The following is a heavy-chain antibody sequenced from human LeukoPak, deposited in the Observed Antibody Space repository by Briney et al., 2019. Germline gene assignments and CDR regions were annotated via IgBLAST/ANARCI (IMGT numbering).Heavy chain of an antibody. CDR1: GYTFTGYY. D-gene: IGHD6-19*01. CDR3: ARGYSSGWYCVFNY. J-gene: IGHJ4*02. CDR2: INPNSGGT. Sequence: ASVKVSCKASGYTFTGYYMHWVRQAPGQGLEWMGWINPNSGGTNYAQKFQGRVTMTRDTSISTAYMELSSLRSDDTAVYYCARGYSSGWYCVFNYWGQGTLVTVSS. V-gene: IGHV1-2*02.